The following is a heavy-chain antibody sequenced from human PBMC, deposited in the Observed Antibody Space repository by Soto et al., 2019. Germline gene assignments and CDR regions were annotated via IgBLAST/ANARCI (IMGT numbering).Heavy chain of an antibody. CDR2: IYPGDSDT. D-gene: IGHD4-17*01. Sequence: GESLKISCKGSGYSFTSYWIGWVRQMPGKGLEWMGIIYPGDSDTRYSPSFQGQVTISADKSISTAYLQWSSLKASDTAMYYCARSQKSGDGDYGLGYWGQGTLVTVSS. CDR3: ARSQKSGDGDYGLGY. CDR1: GYSFTSYW. V-gene: IGHV5-51*01. J-gene: IGHJ4*02.